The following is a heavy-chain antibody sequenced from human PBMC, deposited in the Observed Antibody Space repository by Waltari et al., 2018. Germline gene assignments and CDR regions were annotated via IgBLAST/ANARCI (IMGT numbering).Heavy chain of an antibody. V-gene: IGHV3-66*02. CDR3: ARAYSNYDAWFDP. D-gene: IGHD4-4*01. CDR2: IYSGGST. Sequence: EVQLVESGGGLVQPGGSLRLSCAASGFTFSSYWMHWVRQAPGKGLVWVSVIYSGGSTYYADSVKGRFTISRDNSKNTLYLQMNSLRAEDTAVYYCARAYSNYDAWFDPWGQGTLVTVSS. J-gene: IGHJ5*02. CDR1: GFTFSSYW.